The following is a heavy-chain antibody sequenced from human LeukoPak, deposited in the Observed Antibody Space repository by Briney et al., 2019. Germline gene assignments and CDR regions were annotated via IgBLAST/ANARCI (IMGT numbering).Heavy chain of an antibody. V-gene: IGHV3-23*01. D-gene: IGHD1-1*01. CDR2: ISGSGGGT. CDR1: GFTFSSYA. J-gene: IGHJ6*03. CDR3: ATRTTGTTLSYYYYYMDV. Sequence: GGSLRLSCAASGFTFSSYAMSWVRQAPGKGLEWVSAISGSGGGTYYADSVKGRFTISRDNSKNTLYLQMNSLRAEDTAVYYCATRTTGTTLSYYYYYMDVWGKGTTVTVSS.